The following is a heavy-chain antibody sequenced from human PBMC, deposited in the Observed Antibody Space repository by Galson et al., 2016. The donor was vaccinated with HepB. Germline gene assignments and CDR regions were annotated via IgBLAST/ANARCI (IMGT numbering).Heavy chain of an antibody. V-gene: IGHV3-30*03. D-gene: IGHD1-26*01. CDR1: GFTFSRYG. J-gene: IGHJ4*02. CDR2: ISYDGSNE. CDR3: ARDRRGGSNTLDY. Sequence: SLRLSCAGSGFTFSRYGMTWVRQAPGKGLEWVAVISYDGSNEYYADSVKGRFTISRDNSKNTLYLHMNSLRAEDTAVYYCARDRRGGSNTLDYWGQGTLVTVSS.